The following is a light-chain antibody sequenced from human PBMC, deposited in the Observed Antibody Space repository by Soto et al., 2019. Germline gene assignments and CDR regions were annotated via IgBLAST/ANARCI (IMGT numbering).Light chain of an antibody. J-gene: IGKJ2*01. V-gene: IGKV2-40*01. CDR2: TLS. Sequence: DIVMTQTPLSLPVTPGEPASISCRSSQSLLDSDDGNTYLDWYLQKPGQSPQLLIYTLSYRASLVTDRFSGSGSGTDFTLKISRVEAEDVGVYYCMQRREFPSEYTFGQGTKLEIK. CDR3: MQRREFPSEYT. CDR1: QSLLDSDDGNTY.